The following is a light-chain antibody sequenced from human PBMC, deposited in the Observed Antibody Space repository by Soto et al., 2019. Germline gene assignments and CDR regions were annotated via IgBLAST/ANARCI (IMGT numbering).Light chain of an antibody. V-gene: IGKV3-15*01. CDR1: QSVSSN. Sequence: EIVMTQSPATLSVSPGERATLSCRASQSVSSNLAWYQQKPGQAPRLLIYGASTRATGIQAKFSGSGSWTEFTLTISSLQSEDCAVYYCQHYNNWPPITFGQGTRLEIK. CDR3: QHYNNWPPIT. J-gene: IGKJ5*01. CDR2: GAS.